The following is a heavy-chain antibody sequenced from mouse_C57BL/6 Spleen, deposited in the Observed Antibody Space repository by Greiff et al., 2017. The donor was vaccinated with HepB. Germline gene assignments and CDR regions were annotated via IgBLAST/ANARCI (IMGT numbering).Heavy chain of an antibody. CDR1: GYTFTSYW. CDR3: ASPSLTGTPMDY. Sequence: QVQLQQPGAELVKPGASVKLSCKASGYTFTSYWMQWVKQRPGQGLEWIGEIDPSDSYTNYNQKFRGKATLTVDTSSSTAYMQLSSLTSEDSAVYYCASPSLTGTPMDYWGQGTSVTVSS. CDR2: IDPSDSYT. V-gene: IGHV1-50*01. D-gene: IGHD4-1*01. J-gene: IGHJ4*01.